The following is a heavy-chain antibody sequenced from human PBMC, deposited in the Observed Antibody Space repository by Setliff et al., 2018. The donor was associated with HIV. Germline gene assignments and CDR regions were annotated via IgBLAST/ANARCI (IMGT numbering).Heavy chain of an antibody. V-gene: IGHV3-23*01. CDR3: ARNFDFWSGYLDY. D-gene: IGHD3-3*01. Sequence: PGGSLRLSCAASGFTFSNNAMSWVRQAPGKGLEWVSVLSYSGGTTYYADSVKGRFTISRDNAKNTLYLQMNSLRAEDTAVYYCARNFDFWSGYLDYWGQGTLVTVSS. J-gene: IGHJ4*02. CDR1: GFTFSNNA. CDR2: LSYSGGTT.